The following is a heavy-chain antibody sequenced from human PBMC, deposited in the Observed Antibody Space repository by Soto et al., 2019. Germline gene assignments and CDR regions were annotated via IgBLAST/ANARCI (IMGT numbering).Heavy chain of an antibody. J-gene: IGHJ5*02. CDR3: ARFPGDNWFDP. D-gene: IGHD3-16*01. Sequence: SETLSLTCAVYGVSFIGYYWSWIRQPPGKGLEWIGEINHSGSTNYNPSLKSRVTISVDTSKNQFSLKLSSVTAADMAVYYCARFPGDNWFDPWGQGTLVTVS. CDR1: GVSFIGYY. V-gene: IGHV4-34*01. CDR2: INHSGST.